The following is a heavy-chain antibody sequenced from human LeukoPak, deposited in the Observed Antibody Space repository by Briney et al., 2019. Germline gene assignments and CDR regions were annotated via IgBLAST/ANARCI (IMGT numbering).Heavy chain of an antibody. CDR2: ISGSGVTT. CDR3: AKFGYDFWSGSYYYYGMDV. J-gene: IGHJ6*02. D-gene: IGHD3-3*01. CDR1: GFTFSTYA. V-gene: IGHV3-23*01. Sequence: GGSLRLSCVASGFTFSTYAMSWVRQAPGQGLEWVSVISGSGVTTYYADSVKGRFSISRANSKNTLYLQMNSLRAEDTAVYYCAKFGYDFWSGSYYYYGMDVWGQGTTVTVSS.